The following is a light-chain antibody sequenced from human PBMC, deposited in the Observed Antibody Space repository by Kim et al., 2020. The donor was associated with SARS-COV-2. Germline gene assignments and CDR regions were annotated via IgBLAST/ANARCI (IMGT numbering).Light chain of an antibody. CDR1: SGSVADNF. CDR2: DNN. CDR3: QSYNDISVI. Sequence: LTQPHSVSESPGKTVTISCARSSGSVADNFVQWYQHRPGSAPSTLIYDNNQRPSGVPDRFSGSIDSSSNSASLTISGLKTEDEADYYCQSYNDISVIFGGGTQLTVL. V-gene: IGLV6-57*04. J-gene: IGLJ2*01.